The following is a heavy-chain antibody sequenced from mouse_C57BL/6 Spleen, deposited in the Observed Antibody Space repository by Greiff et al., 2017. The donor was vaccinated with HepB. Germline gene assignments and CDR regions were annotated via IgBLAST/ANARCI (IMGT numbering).Heavy chain of an antibody. J-gene: IGHJ2*01. CDR1: GYAFSSSW. D-gene: IGHD1-1*01. V-gene: IGHV1-82*01. CDR3: ALYGSSYGYFDY. Sequence: VQLQQSGPELVKPGASVKISCKASGYAFSSSWMNWVKQRPGKGLEWIGRIYPGDGDTNYNGKFKGKATLTADKSSSTAYMQLSSLTSEDSAVYFCALYGSSYGYFDYWGQGTTLTVSS. CDR2: IYPGDGDT.